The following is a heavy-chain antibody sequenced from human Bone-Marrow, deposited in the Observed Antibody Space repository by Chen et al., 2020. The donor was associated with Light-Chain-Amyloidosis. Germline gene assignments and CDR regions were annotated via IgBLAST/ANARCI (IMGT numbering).Heavy chain of an antibody. CDR2: IREDGNEK. V-gene: IGHV3-7*01. D-gene: IGHD6-25*01. CDR1: GFTFSRYF. CDR3: ARESSVAAPYYLDY. J-gene: IGHJ4*02. Sequence: EVRLVESGGGLVQPGGSLRLSCAASGFTFSRYFMSWVRQAPGKGLEWVANIREDGNEKYYVQSGKGRFTISRDNAKNAVYLQRHSLGAEDSAIYFCARESSVAAPYYLDYWGQGIRVTVSA.